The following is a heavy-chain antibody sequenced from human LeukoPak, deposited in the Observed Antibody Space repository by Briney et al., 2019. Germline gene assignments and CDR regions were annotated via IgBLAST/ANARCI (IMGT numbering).Heavy chain of an antibody. D-gene: IGHD4-17*01. CDR1: GVSITNYY. Sequence: SETLSLTCTVSGVSITNYYWTWIRQPPGKGLEWIGYIYYSGSTNYNPSLKSRVTISVDTSKNQFSLKLSSVTAADTAVYYCARDGAGDYGYYYYMDVWGKGTTVTVSS. J-gene: IGHJ6*03. V-gene: IGHV4-59*01. CDR2: IYYSGST. CDR3: ARDGAGDYGYYYYMDV.